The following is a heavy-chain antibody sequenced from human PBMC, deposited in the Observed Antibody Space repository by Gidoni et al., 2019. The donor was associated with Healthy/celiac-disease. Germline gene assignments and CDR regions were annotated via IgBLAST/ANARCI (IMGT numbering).Heavy chain of an antibody. CDR2: ISTSGST. Sequence: QVELQASGPGLVKPSQTLSLTGTVSGGSISRGSYYWSWIRQPAGKGLECIGRISTSGSTYYIPALKSRVTISLDTSKNQFSLNLSSVTAADTAVYYCACVVPYRSGWYFGYLGQGTLVTVSS. J-gene: IGHJ4*01. CDR1: GGSISRGSYY. V-gene: IGHV4-61*02. CDR3: ACVVPYRSGWYFGY. D-gene: IGHD6-19*01.